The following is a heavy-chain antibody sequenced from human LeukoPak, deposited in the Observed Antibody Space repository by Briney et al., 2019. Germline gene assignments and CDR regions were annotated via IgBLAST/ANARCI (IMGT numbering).Heavy chain of an antibody. J-gene: IGHJ4*02. CDR3: ARDPKIRWTSTYSSGLVDDY. D-gene: IGHD6-19*01. CDR1: GYTFTGYY. V-gene: IGHV1-2*02. CDR2: INPNSGGT. Sequence: ASVKVSCKAFGYTFTGYYMHWVRQAPGRGLEWMGWINPNSGGTNYAQKFQGRVTMTRDTSISTAYMELSRLRSDDTAVYYCARDPKIRWTSTYSSGLVDDYWGQGTLVTVSS.